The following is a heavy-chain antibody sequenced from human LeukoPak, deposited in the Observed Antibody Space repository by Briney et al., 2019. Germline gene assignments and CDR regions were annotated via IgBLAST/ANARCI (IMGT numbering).Heavy chain of an antibody. D-gene: IGHD2-21*02. CDR3: AKDRQGWVTACLFSCPNKNWFDP. CDR1: GFTFSSYW. Sequence: GGSLRLSCAASGFTFSSYWMSWVRQAPGKGLEWVANIKQDGSEKYYVDSVKGRFTISRDNAKNSLYLQMNSLRAEDTAVYYCAKDRQGWVTACLFSCPNKNWFDPWGQGTLVTVSS. CDR2: IKQDGSEK. J-gene: IGHJ5*02. V-gene: IGHV3-7*03.